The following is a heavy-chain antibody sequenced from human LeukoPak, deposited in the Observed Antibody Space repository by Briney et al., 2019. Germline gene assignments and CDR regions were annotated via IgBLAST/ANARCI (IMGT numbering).Heavy chain of an antibody. Sequence: PGGSLKLSCAASGFTFSSYGMHWVRQAPGKGLEWVAVISYDGSNKYYADSVKGRFTISRDNSKNTLYLQMNSLRAEDTAVYYCAKNSGDYVVGEFDYWGQGTLVTVSS. CDR1: GFTFSSYG. CDR3: AKNSGDYVVGEFDY. J-gene: IGHJ4*02. D-gene: IGHD4-17*01. V-gene: IGHV3-30*18. CDR2: ISYDGSNK.